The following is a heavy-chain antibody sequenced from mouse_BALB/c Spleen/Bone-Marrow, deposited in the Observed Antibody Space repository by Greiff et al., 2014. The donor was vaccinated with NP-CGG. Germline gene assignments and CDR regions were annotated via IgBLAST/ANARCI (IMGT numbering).Heavy chain of an antibody. V-gene: IGHV2-6-7*01. J-gene: IGHJ4*01. CDR3: ARHYGSNYYATDY. CDR2: IWGDGRT. D-gene: IGHD1-1*01. Sequence: VKVEESGPGLVAPSQSLSITCTVSGFSLTGYGVNWVRQPPGKGLEWLGMIWGDGRTDYNSALKSRLSISKDNSKSQVFLKMNSLQTDDTARYYCARHYGSNYYATDYWGQGTSVTVSS. CDR1: GFSLTGYG.